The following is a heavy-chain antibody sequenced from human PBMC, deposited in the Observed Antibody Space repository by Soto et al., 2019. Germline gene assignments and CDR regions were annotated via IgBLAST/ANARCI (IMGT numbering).Heavy chain of an antibody. V-gene: IGHV3-7*05. CDR3: ARDWGAPGRGSAFGYYYHFGMDV. Sequence: EVQLVESGGGLVQPGGSLRLSCAASGFTFSTYWMNWVRQAPGEGLEWVANIKEDGSEAYYVDSVKGRFTISRDNAKNSLFLDMNSLRGEDTAVYYCARDWGAPGRGSAFGYYYHFGMDVWGQGTTVTVPS. CDR1: GFTFSTYW. J-gene: IGHJ6*02. D-gene: IGHD3-16*01. CDR2: IKEDGSEA.